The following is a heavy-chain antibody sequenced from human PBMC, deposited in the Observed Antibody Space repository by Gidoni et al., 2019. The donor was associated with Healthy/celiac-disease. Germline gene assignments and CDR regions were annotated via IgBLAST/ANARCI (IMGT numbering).Heavy chain of an antibody. CDR2: INYSGST. V-gene: IGHV4-30-4*01. CDR1: GGSISSGDYY. CDR3: ARDVYVGDDAFDT. D-gene: IGHD4-17*01. J-gene: IGHJ3*02. Sequence: QVQLQESGQGLVKPPQTLSLTCPLSGGSISSGDYYWSWIRQPPGKGLEWIGYINYSGSTYYNPSLKGRVTISVDTSKHQFSLKLSSVTAADTAVYYCARDVYVGDDAFDTWGQGTMVTVSS.